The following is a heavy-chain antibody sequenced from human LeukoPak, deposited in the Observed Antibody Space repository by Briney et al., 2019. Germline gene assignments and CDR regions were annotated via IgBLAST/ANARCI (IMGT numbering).Heavy chain of an antibody. CDR2: IKSKTGGGTT. CDR1: GFTFSNAW. CDR3: TTEDRTSGISYYYYGMDV. V-gene: IGHV3-15*01. J-gene: IGHJ6*02. Sequence: PGGSLRLSCAASGFTFSNAWMSWVRQAPGKGLGWVGRIKSKTGGGTTDYAAPVKGRFTISRDDSKNTLYLQMNSLKTEDTAVYYCTTEDRTSGISYYYYGMDVWGQGTTVTVSS. D-gene: IGHD3-10*01.